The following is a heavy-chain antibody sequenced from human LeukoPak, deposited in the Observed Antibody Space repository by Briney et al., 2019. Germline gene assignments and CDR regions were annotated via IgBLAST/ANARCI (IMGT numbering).Heavy chain of an antibody. CDR3: ARGWGGDCYHVY. CDR2: IYGGNGNT. D-gene: IGHD2-21*02. V-gene: IGHV1-3*01. J-gene: IGHJ4*02. Sequence: ASVKVSCKASGYTFTSYAMHWVRQAPGQRLEWMGWIYGGNGNTKYSQKFQGRVSITRDTSASTVYMELSSLGSEDTAVYYCARGWGGDCYHVYWGQGTLVTVSS. CDR1: GYTFTSYA.